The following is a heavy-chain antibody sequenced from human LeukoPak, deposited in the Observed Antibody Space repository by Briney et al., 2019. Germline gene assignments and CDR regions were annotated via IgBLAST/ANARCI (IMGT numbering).Heavy chain of an antibody. Sequence: GRSLRLSCAASGFSFSTYGKHWVRQAPGQGLEWVAGVSNDGTSKYYADSVKGRITISRDNAKNSLYLQMNSLRAEDTAVYYCARDPRAVVIRDYFDYWGQGTLVTVSS. V-gene: IGHV3-30*03. J-gene: IGHJ4*02. D-gene: IGHD3-22*01. CDR1: GFSFSTYG. CDR2: VSNDGTSK. CDR3: ARDPRAVVIRDYFDY.